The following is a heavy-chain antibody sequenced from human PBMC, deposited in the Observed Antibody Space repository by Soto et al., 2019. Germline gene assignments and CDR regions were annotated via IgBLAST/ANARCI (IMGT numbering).Heavy chain of an antibody. CDR2: INHSGST. CDR1: GGSFSGYY. CDR3: ARVTGRYYYGMDV. V-gene: IGHV4-34*01. J-gene: IGHJ6*02. Sequence: QVHLQQWGAGLLKPSETLSLTCAVYGGSFSGYYWSWIRQPPGKGLEWIGEINHSGSTNYIPSLKSRVTRSVDTSTTQFSLKLSSATAAATAVYYCARVTGRYYYGMDVWGQGTTVTVSS.